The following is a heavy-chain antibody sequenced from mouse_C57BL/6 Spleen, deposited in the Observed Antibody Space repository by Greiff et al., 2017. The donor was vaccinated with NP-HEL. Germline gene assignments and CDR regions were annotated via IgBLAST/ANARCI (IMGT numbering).Heavy chain of an antibody. D-gene: IGHD1-1*01. V-gene: IGHV1-42*01. J-gene: IGHJ2*01. CDR2: INPSTGGT. Sequence: EVQLQQSGPELVKPGASVKISCKASGYSFTGYYMNWVKQSPEKSLEWIGEINPSTGGTTYNQKFKAKATLTVDKSSSTAYMQLKSLTSEDSAVYYCARSIYYYGSSYEEDYWGQGTTLTVSS. CDR3: ARSIYYYGSSYEEDY. CDR1: GYSFTGYY.